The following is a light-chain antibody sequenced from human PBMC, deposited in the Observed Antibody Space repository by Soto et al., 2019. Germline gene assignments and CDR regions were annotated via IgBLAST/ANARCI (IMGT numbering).Light chain of an antibody. CDR3: QQDGSLPIT. V-gene: IGKV3-20*01. CDR2: SAS. Sequence: EIVLTQSPGTLSLSPGERATLSCRTSQSLSGGYLAWFQQKPGQTPRLLIYSASNRVTGIPDRFSGSGSGTDFTLTISRLEPEDFVVYYCQQDGSLPITFGKGTRLEIK. J-gene: IGKJ5*01. CDR1: QSLSGGY.